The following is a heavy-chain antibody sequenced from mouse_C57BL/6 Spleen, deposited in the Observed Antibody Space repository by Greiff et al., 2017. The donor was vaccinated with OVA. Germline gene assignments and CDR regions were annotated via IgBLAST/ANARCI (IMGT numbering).Heavy chain of an antibody. Sequence: QVQLQQPGAELVKPGASVKLSCKASGYTFTSYWMQWVKQRPGQGLEWIGEIDPSDSYTNYNQKFKGKATLTVDTSSSTAYMQLSSLTSEDSAVYYCARSDYYSNYKAMDYWGQGTSVTVSS. J-gene: IGHJ4*01. V-gene: IGHV1-50*01. CDR2: IDPSDSYT. CDR1: GYTFTSYW. D-gene: IGHD2-5*01. CDR3: ARSDYYSNYKAMDY.